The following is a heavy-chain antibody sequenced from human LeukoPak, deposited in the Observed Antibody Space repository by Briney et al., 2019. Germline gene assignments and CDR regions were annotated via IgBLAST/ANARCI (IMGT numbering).Heavy chain of an antibody. CDR3: ARGRGSGSYHYYYYYGMDV. J-gene: IGHJ6*02. CDR1: GGTFSGYY. D-gene: IGHD1-26*01. V-gene: IGHV4-34*01. CDR2: INHSGST. Sequence: SETLSLTCAVYGGTFSGYYWSWIRQPPGKGLEWIGEINHSGSTNYNPSLKSRVTISVDTSKNQFSLTLSSVTAADTAVYYCARGRGSGSYHYYYYYGMDVWGQGTTVTVSS.